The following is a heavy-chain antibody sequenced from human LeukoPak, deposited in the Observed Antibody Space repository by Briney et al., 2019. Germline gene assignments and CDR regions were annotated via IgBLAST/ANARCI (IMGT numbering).Heavy chain of an antibody. V-gene: IGHV3-53*01. CDR1: GFTFTDYG. CDR3: ARVEAAAGTGSLDS. CDR2: IYSGGST. D-gene: IGHD6-13*01. J-gene: IGHJ4*02. Sequence: PGGSLRLSCAASGFTFTDYGMHWVRQAPGKGLEWVSVIYSGGSTYYADSVKGRFTISRDNSKNTLYLQMNSLRAEDTAVYYCARVEAAAGTGSLDSWGQGTLVTVSS.